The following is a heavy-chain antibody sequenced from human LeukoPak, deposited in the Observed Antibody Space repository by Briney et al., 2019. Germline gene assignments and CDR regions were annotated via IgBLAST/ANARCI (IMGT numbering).Heavy chain of an antibody. CDR1: GYTFTSYG. CDR2: ISAYNGNT. J-gene: IGHJ5*02. CDR3: ARGLGYCSSTSCSLNWFDP. D-gene: IGHD2-2*01. Sequence: ASVKVSCKASGYTFTSYGISWVRQAPGQGLEWMGWISAYNGNTNYAQKLQGRVTMTTDTSTSTAYMELRSLRSDDTAVYYCARGLGYCSSTSCSLNWFDPWGQGTLVTVSS. V-gene: IGHV1-18*01.